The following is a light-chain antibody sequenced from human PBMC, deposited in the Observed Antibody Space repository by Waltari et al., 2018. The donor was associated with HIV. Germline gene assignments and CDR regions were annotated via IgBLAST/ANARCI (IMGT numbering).Light chain of an antibody. CDR3: QSADNSGPHVV. CDR1: VLSRQY. V-gene: IGLV3-25*03. CDR2: RDT. Sequence: SYALTHPPSVSVSPGQTAGITCSGDVLSRQYTYWYRQKPGQAPVMVIYRDTERPSGLPGRFSGSKSGTTVTLTIGGVQAEDEADYYCQSADNSGPHVVFGGGTTLTVL. J-gene: IGLJ2*01.